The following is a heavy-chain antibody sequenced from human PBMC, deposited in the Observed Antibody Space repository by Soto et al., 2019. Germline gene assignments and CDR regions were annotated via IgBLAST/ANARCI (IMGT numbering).Heavy chain of an antibody. CDR3: TTASFYA. V-gene: IGHV3-15*07. J-gene: IGHJ3*01. CDR1: GFTFSDAW. D-gene: IGHD6-6*01. Sequence: GGSLRLSCAASGFTFSDAWMNWVRQAPGKGLEWVGRIKSKDVGATTDYAAPVKGKFTISRDDSKNTLFLQMNSLKSDDTAMYYCTTASFYAWGQGTMVTVSS. CDR2: IKSKDVGATT.